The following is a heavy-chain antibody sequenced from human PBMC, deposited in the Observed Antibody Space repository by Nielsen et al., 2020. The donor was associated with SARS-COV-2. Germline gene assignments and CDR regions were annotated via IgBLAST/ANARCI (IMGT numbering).Heavy chain of an antibody. CDR3: ARGLPTWVRSSSWFDP. CDR1: GGSVSSGTYY. Sequence: SETLSLTCTVSGGSVSSGTYYWTWIRQPPGKGLEWIGYIYYSGSTNYNPSLKSRVTISVDTSKNQFSLKLSSVTAADTAVYYCARGLPTWVRSSSWFDPWGQGTLVTVSS. CDR2: IYYSGST. V-gene: IGHV4-61*01. J-gene: IGHJ5*02. D-gene: IGHD3-10*01.